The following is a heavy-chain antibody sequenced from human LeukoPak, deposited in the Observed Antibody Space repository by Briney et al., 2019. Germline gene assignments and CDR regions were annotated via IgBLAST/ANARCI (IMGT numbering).Heavy chain of an antibody. CDR2: INHSGST. CDR3: ARDPGNNWPP. J-gene: IGHJ4*02. V-gene: IGHV4-34*01. D-gene: IGHD1-1*01. Sequence: KPSETLSLTCAVYGGSFSGYYWSWIRQPPGKGLEWIGEINHSGSTNYNPSLKSRVTISVDTSKNQFSLKLSSVTAADTAVYYCARDPGNNWPPGGQGALVTVSS. CDR1: GGSFSGYY.